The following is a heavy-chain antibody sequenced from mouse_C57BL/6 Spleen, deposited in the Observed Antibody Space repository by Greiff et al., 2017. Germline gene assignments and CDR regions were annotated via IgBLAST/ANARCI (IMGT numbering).Heavy chain of an antibody. V-gene: IGHV1-53*01. CDR3: ARPFITTVVDIWYFDV. D-gene: IGHD1-1*01. CDR2: INPSNGGT. Sequence: QVQLQQPGTELVKPGASVKLSCKASGYTFTSYWMHWVKQRPGQGLEWIGNINPSNGGTNYNEKFKSKATLTVDKSSSTAYMQLSSLTSEDSAVYYCARPFITTVVDIWYFDVWGTGTTVTVSS. CDR1: GYTFTSYW. J-gene: IGHJ1*03.